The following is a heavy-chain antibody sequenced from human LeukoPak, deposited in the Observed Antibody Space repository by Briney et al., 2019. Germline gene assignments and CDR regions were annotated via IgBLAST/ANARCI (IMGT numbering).Heavy chain of an antibody. V-gene: IGHV3-33*01. CDR2: IWYDGSNK. D-gene: IGHD5-18*01. CDR1: GFTFSSYG. CDR3: ARDGNVDTYYYGMDV. Sequence: GGSLRLSCAASGFTFSSYGMHWVRQAPGKGLEWVAVIWYDGSNKYYADSVKGRFTISRDNSKNTLYLQMNSLRAEDTAVYYCARDGNVDTYYYGMDVWGQGTTVTVSS. J-gene: IGHJ6*02.